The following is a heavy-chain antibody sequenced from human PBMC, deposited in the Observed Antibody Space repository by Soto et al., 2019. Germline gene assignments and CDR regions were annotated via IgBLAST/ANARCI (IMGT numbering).Heavy chain of an antibody. Sequence: PGESLKISCKGSGYSFTSYWISWVRQMPGKGLEWMGRIDPSDSYTNYSPSFQGHVTISADKSISTAYLQWSSLKASDTAMYYCARDVVVAANEGAGWFDPWGQGTLVTVSS. J-gene: IGHJ5*02. D-gene: IGHD2-15*01. CDR2: IDPSDSYT. V-gene: IGHV5-10-1*01. CDR1: GYSFTSYW. CDR3: ARDVVVAANEGAGWFDP.